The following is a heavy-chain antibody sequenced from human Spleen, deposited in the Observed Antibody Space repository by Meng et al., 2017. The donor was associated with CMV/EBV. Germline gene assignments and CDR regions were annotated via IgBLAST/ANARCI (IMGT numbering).Heavy chain of an antibody. CDR1: GYIFTSHW. D-gene: IGHD1-26*01. CDR3: ARRGSTTFDY. J-gene: IGHJ4*02. V-gene: IGHV5-51*01. CDR2: IYPGDSNT. Sequence: GESLRLSCKASGYIFTSHWIGWVRQMPGKGLEYMGIIYPGDSNTKYSPSFQGQVTISADRSINTAYLQWSSLKASDTAMYYCARRGSTTFDYWGQGTLVTVSS.